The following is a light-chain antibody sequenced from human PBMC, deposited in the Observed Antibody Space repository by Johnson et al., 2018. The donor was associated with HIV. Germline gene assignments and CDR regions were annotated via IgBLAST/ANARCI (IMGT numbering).Light chain of an antibody. CDR3: ATCDNSLSAGGV. Sequence: QSVLTQPPSVSAAPGQKVTISCSGSSSNIGNNYVSWYQQIPGTAPKLLIYDNNKRPSGIPDRFSASKSGTSATLDITGLQTGDEADYYCATCDNSLSAGGVFGTGTKVTVL. J-gene: IGLJ1*01. CDR1: SSNIGNNY. CDR2: DNN. V-gene: IGLV1-51*01.